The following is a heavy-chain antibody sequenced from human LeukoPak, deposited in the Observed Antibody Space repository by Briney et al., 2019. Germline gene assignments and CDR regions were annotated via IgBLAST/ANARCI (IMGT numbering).Heavy chain of an antibody. V-gene: IGHV3-21*01. CDR3: ARVSDAYDHFFDY. D-gene: IGHD5-12*01. CDR1: GFTFSSYS. CDR2: VSRRSSFI. J-gene: IGHJ4*02. Sequence: GGSLRLSCAASGFTFSSYSMNWVRQAPGKGLEWVSSVSRRSSFIFYADSVQGRFTISRDDAEDSLFLQLNSLRAEDTAVYYCARVSDAYDHFFDYWGQGTLVTVSS.